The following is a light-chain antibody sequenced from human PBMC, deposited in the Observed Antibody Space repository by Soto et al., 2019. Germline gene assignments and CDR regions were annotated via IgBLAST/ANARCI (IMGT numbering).Light chain of an antibody. CDR1: QGIGNY. CDR2: GVS. V-gene: IGKV1-16*02. J-gene: IGKJ2*01. Sequence: DIQMTQSPSSLSASLGDRVTITCRASQGIGNYLAWFQQKPGKAPKSLIYGVSRLQSGVPSKFSGSGSGTDFTLTISSLQPEDFATYYCQQYNIYPYTFGQGTKLEI. CDR3: QQYNIYPYT.